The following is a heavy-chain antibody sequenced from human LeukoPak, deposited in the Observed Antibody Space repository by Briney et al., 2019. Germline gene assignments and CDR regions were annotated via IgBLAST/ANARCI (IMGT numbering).Heavy chain of an antibody. Sequence: PSETLSLTCTVSGGSISSYYWSWIRLPPGKGLEWIGYIYYSGNTNYNPSLKSRVTMSVDTSKNQFSLKLSSVTAADTAVYYCARAPPTGYNYGYYFDFWGQGTQVTVSS. CDR2: IYYSGNT. D-gene: IGHD5-18*01. J-gene: IGHJ4*02. CDR3: ARAPPTGYNYGYYFDF. V-gene: IGHV4-59*01. CDR1: GGSISSYY.